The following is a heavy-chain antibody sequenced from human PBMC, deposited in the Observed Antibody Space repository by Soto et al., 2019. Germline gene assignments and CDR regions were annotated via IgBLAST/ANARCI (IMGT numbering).Heavy chain of an antibody. D-gene: IGHD3-22*01. CDR3: AKDREYYDSSGYWPAYYFDY. Sequence: EVQLLESGGGLVQPGGSLRLSCAASGFTFSSYAMSWVRQAPGKGLEWVSAISGSGGSTYYADSVKGRFTISRDNSKNTLYLQMNSLRAEDTAVYYCAKDREYYDSSGYWPAYYFDYWGQGTLVTVSS. V-gene: IGHV3-23*01. CDR2: ISGSGGST. CDR1: GFTFSSYA. J-gene: IGHJ4*02.